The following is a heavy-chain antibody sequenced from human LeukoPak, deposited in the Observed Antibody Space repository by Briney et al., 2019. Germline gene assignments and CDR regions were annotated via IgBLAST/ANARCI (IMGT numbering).Heavy chain of an antibody. V-gene: IGHV3-48*03. CDR2: ISTGGITK. CDR1: GFTLSSYE. Sequence: PGGSLRLSCAASGFTLSSYEMNWVRQAPGKGLEWVPYISTGGITKYYAESVKGRFTISRDNAKNSLYLQMNSLRAEDTAVYYCARESIVVVAAARGNYYHGMDVWGQGTTVTVSS. J-gene: IGHJ6*02. D-gene: IGHD2-2*01. CDR3: ARESIVVVAAARGNYYHGMDV.